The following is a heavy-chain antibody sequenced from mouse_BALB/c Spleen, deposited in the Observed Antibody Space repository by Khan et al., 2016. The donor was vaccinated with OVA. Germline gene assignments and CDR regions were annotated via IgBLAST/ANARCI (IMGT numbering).Heavy chain of an antibody. V-gene: IGHV3-2*02. J-gene: IGHJ2*01. D-gene: IGHD1-1*01. CDR2: ISYSGDT. Sequence: EVQLQESGPGLVKPSQSLSLTCTVTGYSITSDYAWNWIRQFPGNKLEWMGYISYSGDTAYNPSLKSRISITPDTSNNQFFLPLNSCTNEDTATFYRPGLMLYYYCSNFGGCYFDDWSGGSALSVYS. CDR3: PGLMLYYYCSNFGGCYFDD. CDR1: GYSITSDYA.